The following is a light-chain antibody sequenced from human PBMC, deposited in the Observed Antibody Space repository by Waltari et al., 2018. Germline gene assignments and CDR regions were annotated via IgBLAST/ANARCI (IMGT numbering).Light chain of an antibody. CDR2: DAS. V-gene: IGKV3-11*01. CDR3: QQRSSWPYT. Sequence: EIVFTQSPATLSVSPGERATLSCRASQSVSSYLAWYQQKPGQAPRLLIYDASNRATGIPARFSASGSGTDFTLTLSSLEPEDFAVYYCQQRSSWPYTFGQGTKLEIK. CDR1: QSVSSY. J-gene: IGKJ2*01.